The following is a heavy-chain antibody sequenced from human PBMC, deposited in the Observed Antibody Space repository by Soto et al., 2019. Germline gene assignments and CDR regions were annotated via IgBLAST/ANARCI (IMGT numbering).Heavy chain of an antibody. V-gene: IGHV4-59*01. Sequence: PSETLSLTCTVSGGSISNYYWSWIRQPPGKGLEWIGYIHYSGNTIYNPSLRSRVTISVDTSKNQFSLELTSVTAADTAVYYCARQVASMYAVDYWGQGTLVTVSS. CDR2: IHYSGNT. J-gene: IGHJ4*02. CDR3: ARQVASMYAVDY. D-gene: IGHD5-12*01. CDR1: GGSISNYY.